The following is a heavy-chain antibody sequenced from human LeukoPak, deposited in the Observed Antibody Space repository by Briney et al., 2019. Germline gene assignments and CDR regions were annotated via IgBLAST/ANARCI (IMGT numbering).Heavy chain of an antibody. D-gene: IGHD6-19*01. CDR3: ASGWYSSGWLSYYYYGMDV. J-gene: IGHJ6*02. Sequence: SVKVSCKASGGTFSSYAISWARQAPGQGLEWMGGIIPIFGTANYAQKFQGRVTITADESTSTAYMELSSLRSEDTAVYYCASGWYSSGWLSYYYYGMDVWGQGTTVTVSS. V-gene: IGHV1-69*01. CDR1: GGTFSSYA. CDR2: IIPIFGTA.